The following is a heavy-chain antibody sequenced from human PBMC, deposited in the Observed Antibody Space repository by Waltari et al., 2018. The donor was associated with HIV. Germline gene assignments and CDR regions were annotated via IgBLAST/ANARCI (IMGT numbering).Heavy chain of an antibody. V-gene: IGHV3-74*01. J-gene: IGHJ4*02. CDR2: INTDGTYT. Sequence: AASGFSFTSSWMHWVLQVPGKRPEWVSRINTDGTYTNYADAVRGRFSNSRDNAKNTLYLQMNSLKVEDTAVYFCAVPRCNRANCHFASWGQGTLVTVSS. D-gene: IGHD1-1*01. CDR3: AVPRCNRANCHFAS. CDR1: GFSFTSSW.